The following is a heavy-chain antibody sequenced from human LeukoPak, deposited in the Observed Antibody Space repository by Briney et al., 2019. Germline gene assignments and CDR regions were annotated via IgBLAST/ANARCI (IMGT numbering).Heavy chain of an antibody. D-gene: IGHD6-13*01. CDR3: ARGIAAAGKPLGY. Sequence: SETLSLTCAVYGGSFSGYYWSWIRQPPGNGLEWIGEINHSGSTNYNPSPKSRVTRSVDTSKNQFSLTLSSVTAADTAVYYCARGIAAAGKPLGYWGQGTLVTVSS. V-gene: IGHV4-34*01. J-gene: IGHJ4*02. CDR2: INHSGST. CDR1: GGSFSGYY.